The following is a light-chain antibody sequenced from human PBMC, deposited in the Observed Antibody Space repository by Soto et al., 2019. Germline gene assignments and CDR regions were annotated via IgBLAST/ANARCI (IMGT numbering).Light chain of an antibody. Sequence: EIVMTQSPATLSVSPGETASLSCRASQSAGNFLAWYQQKPGQAPRLLIYYISTRATGIPARFSGSGSGTDFTLTITSLQPEDFATYYCQQSYNIPRTFGQGTRLEIK. CDR1: QSAGNF. J-gene: IGKJ5*01. CDR3: QQSYNIPRT. CDR2: YIS. V-gene: IGKV3D-15*01.